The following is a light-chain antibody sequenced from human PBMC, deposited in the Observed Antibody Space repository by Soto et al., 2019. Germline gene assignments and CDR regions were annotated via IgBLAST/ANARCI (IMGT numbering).Light chain of an antibody. Sequence: EIVMTQSPAPLSVSPGERATLSCRASQSVSSYLAWYQQKPGQAPRLLIYDVSNRATGIPARFSGSGSGTDFTLTISSLEPEDFAVYYCQHRYNWLIAFGQGTRLEIK. CDR2: DVS. CDR1: QSVSSY. J-gene: IGKJ5*01. V-gene: IGKV3-11*01. CDR3: QHRYNWLIA.